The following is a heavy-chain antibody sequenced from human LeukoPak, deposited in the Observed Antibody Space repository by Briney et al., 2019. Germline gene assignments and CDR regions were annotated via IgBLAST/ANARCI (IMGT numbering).Heavy chain of an antibody. Sequence: ASVKVSCKASGYTFTSYAMNWVRQAPGQGLEWMGWISAYNGNTNYAQKLQGRVTMTTDTSTSTAYMELRSLRSDDTAVYYCARLDYLPYYFDYWGQGTLVTVSS. CDR1: GYTFTSYA. V-gene: IGHV1-18*01. D-gene: IGHD2/OR15-2a*01. CDR2: ISAYNGNT. CDR3: ARLDYLPYYFDY. J-gene: IGHJ4*02.